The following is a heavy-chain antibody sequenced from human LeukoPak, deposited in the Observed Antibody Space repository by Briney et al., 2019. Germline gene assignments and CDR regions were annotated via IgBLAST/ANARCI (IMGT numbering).Heavy chain of an antibody. V-gene: IGHV3-23*01. J-gene: IGHJ4*02. CDR1: GFTFSNYG. Sequence: PGGSLRLSCAASGFTFSNYGMSWVRQAPGKGLEWVSSFSGSGGTTYYADSVKGRFTISRDNSKNTPYLQMNSLRAEDTAVYYCARDGQLWFGESPEVEDWGQGTLVTVSS. CDR3: ARDGQLWFGESPEVED. D-gene: IGHD3-10*01. CDR2: FSGSGGTT.